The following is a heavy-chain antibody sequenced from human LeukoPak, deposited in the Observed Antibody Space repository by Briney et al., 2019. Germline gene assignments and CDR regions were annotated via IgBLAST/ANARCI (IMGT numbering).Heavy chain of an antibody. J-gene: IGHJ4*02. V-gene: IGHV3-15*01. Sequence: GGSLRLSCAASGFTFSNAWMSWVRQAPGKGLEWVGRIKSKTDGGTTDYAAPVKGRFTISRDDSKNTLYLQMNSLKTEDTAVYYCTTDPLIAPWIQLWQRVYYFDYWGQGTLVTVSS. CDR3: TTDPLIAPWIQLWQRVYYFDY. D-gene: IGHD5-18*01. CDR1: GFTFSNAW. CDR2: IKSKTDGGTT.